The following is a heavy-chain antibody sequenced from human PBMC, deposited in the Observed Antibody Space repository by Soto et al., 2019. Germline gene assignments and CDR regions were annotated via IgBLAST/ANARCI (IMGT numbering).Heavy chain of an antibody. J-gene: IGHJ5*02. V-gene: IGHV4-31*03. CDR3: ARGLGISGTTWVKWFAH. CDR1: GGSISSGGYY. D-gene: IGHD1-7*01. CDR2: IYYSGST. Sequence: SETLSLTCTVSGGSISSGGYYWSWIRQHPGKGLEWIGYIYYSGSTYYNPSLKSRVTISVDTSKNQFSLKLSSVTAADTAVYYCARGLGISGTTWVKWFAHWGQGTLVTVSS.